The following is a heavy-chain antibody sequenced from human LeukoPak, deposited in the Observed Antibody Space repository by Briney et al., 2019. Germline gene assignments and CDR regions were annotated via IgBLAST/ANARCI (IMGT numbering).Heavy chain of an antibody. V-gene: IGHV1-69*04. J-gene: IGHJ4*02. D-gene: IGHD3-22*01. CDR2: IFPILGIA. CDR1: GGTFSSYT. CDR3: ARDGYYYDSSGALDY. Sequence: SVKVSCKASGGTFSSYTISWVRQAPGQGLEWMGRIFPILGIANYAQKFQGRVTITADKSTSTAYMELSSLRSEDTAVYYCARDGYYYDSSGALDYWGQGTLVTVSS.